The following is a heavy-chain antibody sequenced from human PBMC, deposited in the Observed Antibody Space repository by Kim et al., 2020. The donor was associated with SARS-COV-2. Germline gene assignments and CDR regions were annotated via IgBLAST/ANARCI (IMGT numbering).Heavy chain of an antibody. CDR3: ARVDARSVIFHL. D-gene: IGHD2-2*01. CDR1: GGSISSFSW. V-gene: IGHV4-4*02. J-gene: IGHJ5*02. Sequence: SETLSLTCTVSGGSISSFSWWSWVRQPPGQGLEWIGGIYHSGSTSYNPPLKSRVTMSLDKSKNQFFLRLSSVTAADTAVYSCARVDARSVIFHLWSQGTL. CDR2: IYHSGST.